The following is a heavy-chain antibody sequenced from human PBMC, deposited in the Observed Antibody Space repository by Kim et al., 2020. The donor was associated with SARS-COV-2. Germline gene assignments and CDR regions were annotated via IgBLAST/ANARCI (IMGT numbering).Heavy chain of an antibody. CDR2: ISYDGSNK. Sequence: GGSLRLSCAASGFTFSSYAMHWVRQAPGKGLEWVALISYDGSNKYYADSVKGRFTISRGNSKNTLYLQMNSLRAEDTAVYYCATARSGSYYYGMDVWGQGTTVTVSS. V-gene: IGHV3-30*04. J-gene: IGHJ6*02. CDR3: ATARSGSYYYGMDV. CDR1: GFTFSSYA. D-gene: IGHD1-26*01.